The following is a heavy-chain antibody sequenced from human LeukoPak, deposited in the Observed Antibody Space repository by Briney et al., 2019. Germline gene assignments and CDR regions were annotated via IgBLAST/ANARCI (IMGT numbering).Heavy chain of an antibody. V-gene: IGHV3-48*03. Sequence: PGGSLRLSCAASGFTFSSYEMNWVRQAPGKGLEWVSYISSSGSTIYYADSVKGRFTSSRDNAKNSLYLQMNSLRAEDTAVYYCARGFNDYVWGSYRYIDYWGQGTLVTVSS. CDR3: ARGFNDYVWGSYRYIDY. CDR1: GFTFSSYE. D-gene: IGHD3-16*02. J-gene: IGHJ4*02. CDR2: ISSSGSTI.